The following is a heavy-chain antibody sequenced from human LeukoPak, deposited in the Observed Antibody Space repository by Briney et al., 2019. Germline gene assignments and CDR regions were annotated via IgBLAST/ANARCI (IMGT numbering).Heavy chain of an antibody. D-gene: IGHD6-13*01. CDR2: IRSKANSYAT. Sequence: GGSLKLSCAASGFTFSGSAMHWVRQASGKGLEWVGRIRSKANSYATAYAASVEGRFTISRDDSKNTAYLQMNSLKTEDTAVYYCTSQNPIYSSSFYWGQGTLVTVSS. J-gene: IGHJ4*02. V-gene: IGHV3-73*01. CDR3: TSQNPIYSSSFY. CDR1: GFTFSGSA.